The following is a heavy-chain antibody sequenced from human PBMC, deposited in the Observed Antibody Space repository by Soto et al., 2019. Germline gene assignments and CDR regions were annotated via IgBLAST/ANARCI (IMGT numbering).Heavy chain of an antibody. J-gene: IGHJ4*02. D-gene: IGHD6-13*01. CDR2: ISGSGGST. V-gene: IGHV3-23*01. CDR3: AKVRAAAGYFDY. Sequence: GGSLRLSCAASGFTFSSYAMSWVRQAPGKGLEWVSAISGSGGSTYYADSVKGRFTISRDNSKKTLYLQMNSLRAEGTAVYYCAKVRAAAGYFDYWGQGTLVTVSS. CDR1: GFTFSSYA.